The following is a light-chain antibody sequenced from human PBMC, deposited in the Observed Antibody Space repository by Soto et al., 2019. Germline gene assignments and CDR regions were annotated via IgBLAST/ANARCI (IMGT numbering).Light chain of an antibody. CDR2: DTS. CDR3: QQYHTLPIT. J-gene: IGKJ4*01. CDR1: QGINNY. Sequence: DIQMTQSPSSLSASVGDRVTITCQASQGINNYLNWYQQKPGNAPKLLIFDTSDLETGVPSRFSGRGSGTDFTFTISSLQPEDVAAYHCQQYHTLPITFGGGTKVDIK. V-gene: IGKV1-33*01.